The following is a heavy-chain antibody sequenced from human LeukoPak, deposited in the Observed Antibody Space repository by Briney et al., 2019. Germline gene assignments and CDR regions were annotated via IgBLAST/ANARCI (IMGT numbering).Heavy chain of an antibody. D-gene: IGHD2-2*01. CDR2: INPNSGGT. J-gene: IGHJ6*02. CDR1: GYTFTGYY. Sequence: AASVKVSCKASGYTFTGYYMHWVRQAPGQGLEWMGWINPNSGGTNYAQKFQGRVTMTRDTSISTAYMELSRLRSDDTAVYYCARAGSGGGYCSSTSCYFPYYGMDVWGQGTTVTVSS. CDR3: ARAGSGGGYCSSTSCYFPYYGMDV. V-gene: IGHV1-2*02.